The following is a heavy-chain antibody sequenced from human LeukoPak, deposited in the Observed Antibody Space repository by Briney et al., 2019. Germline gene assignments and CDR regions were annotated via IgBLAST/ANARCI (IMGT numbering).Heavy chain of an antibody. D-gene: IGHD6-19*01. J-gene: IGHJ4*02. CDR3: AKDTGSIAVKIFDY. Sequence: GRSLRLSCAASGFTFDDYAMHWVRHAPGKGPEWVSGISWNSGSIGYADSVKGRFTISRDNAKNSLYLQMNSLRAEDTALYYCAKDTGSIAVKIFDYWGQGTLITVSS. CDR2: ISWNSGSI. V-gene: IGHV3-9*01. CDR1: GFTFDDYA.